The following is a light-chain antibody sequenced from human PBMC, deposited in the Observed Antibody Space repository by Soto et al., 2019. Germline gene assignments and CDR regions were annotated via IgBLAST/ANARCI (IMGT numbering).Light chain of an antibody. Sequence: DIQMTQSPSSLSASVGDRVTITCRASRGIDYFLAWYQQKPGKVPKLLIYAASTLQSGVPSRFSGSGSGTDFTLTISGLQAEDVATYYCQRYNSPPWTFGQGTKVEI. J-gene: IGKJ1*01. CDR3: QRYNSPPWT. CDR1: RGIDYF. V-gene: IGKV1-27*01. CDR2: AAS.